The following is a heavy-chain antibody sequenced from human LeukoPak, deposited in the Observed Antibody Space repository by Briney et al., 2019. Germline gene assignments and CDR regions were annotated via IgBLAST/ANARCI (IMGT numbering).Heavy chain of an antibody. CDR1: GYTLTSYD. CDR2: RNPNSGNT. J-gene: IGHJ5*02. Sequence: ASVTVSFTSSGYTLTSYDINWVRQAPGQGLEWMGWRNPNSGNTGYAQKFEGRVTMTRNTPISTAYMELSSLRSEDTAVYYCARHITYYDFWSGYYNWFDPWGQGTLVTVSS. D-gene: IGHD3-3*01. V-gene: IGHV1-8*01. CDR3: ARHITYYDFWSGYYNWFDP.